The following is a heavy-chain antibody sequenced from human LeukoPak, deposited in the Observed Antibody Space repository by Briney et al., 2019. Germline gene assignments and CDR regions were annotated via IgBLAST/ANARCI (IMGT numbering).Heavy chain of an antibody. V-gene: IGHV3-74*01. CDR1: GFTFSYYW. D-gene: IGHD6-13*01. CDR3: ARRWWQQLVVTLFDY. CDR2: IRTDGTST. J-gene: IGHJ4*02. Sequence: GGSLRLSCAASGFTFSYYWMHWVRQAPGKGLVWVARIRTDGTSTSYADSVKGRFTISRDNTKNSLYLQMNSLRAEDTAVYYCARRWWQQLVVTLFDYWGQGTLVTVSS.